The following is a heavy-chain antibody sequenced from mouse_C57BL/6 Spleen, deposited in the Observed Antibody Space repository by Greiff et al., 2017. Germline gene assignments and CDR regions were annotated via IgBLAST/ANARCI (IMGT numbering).Heavy chain of an antibody. Sequence: VQLQQSGAELVRPGASVTLSCKASGYTFTDYEMHWVKQTPVHGLEWIGAIDPETGGTAYNQKIKGKAILTADKSSSTAYMELRSLTLENSDVYYCTRGDSVNEAWFAYWGQGTLVTVSA. CDR1: GYTFTDYE. CDR3: TRGDSVNEAWFAY. J-gene: IGHJ3*01. D-gene: IGHD2-12*01. V-gene: IGHV1-15*01. CDR2: IDPETGGT.